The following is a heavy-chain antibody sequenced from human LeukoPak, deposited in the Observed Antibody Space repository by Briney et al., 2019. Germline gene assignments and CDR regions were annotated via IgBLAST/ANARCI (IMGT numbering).Heavy chain of an antibody. CDR2: ISDDETYK. V-gene: IGHV3-30-3*01. Sequence: GGSLRLSCAASGFTFNSYSMHWVRQAPGKGLEWVTAISDDETYKFYADSVKGRFTISRDNSKNTLYLQMNSLRVEDTAIYYCARVDYYGSGSYFWFDPWGQGTLVTVSS. D-gene: IGHD3-10*01. CDR3: ARVDYYGSGSYFWFDP. CDR1: GFTFNSYS. J-gene: IGHJ5*02.